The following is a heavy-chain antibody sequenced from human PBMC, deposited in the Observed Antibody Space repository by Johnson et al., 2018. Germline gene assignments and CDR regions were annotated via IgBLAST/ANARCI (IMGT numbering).Heavy chain of an antibody. V-gene: IGHV3-30-3*01. CDR3: ARDYGSSGHGYMDV. J-gene: IGHJ6*03. CDR2: ISYDGSNK. D-gene: IGHD6-19*01. CDR1: GFTFSSYA. Sequence: QVQLVQAGGGVVQPGRSLRLSCAASGFTFSSYAMHWVRQAPGKGLEWVAVISYDGSNKYYADSVKGRFTISRDNSKNTLYLQMNSLRAEDTAVYYCARDYGSSGHGYMDVWGKGTTVTVSS.